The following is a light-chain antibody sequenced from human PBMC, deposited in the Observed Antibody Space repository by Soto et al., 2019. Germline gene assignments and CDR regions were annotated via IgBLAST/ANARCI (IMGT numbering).Light chain of an antibody. CDR3: AAWDGSLNVVV. CDR1: TSNIGTNP. V-gene: IGLV1-44*01. J-gene: IGLJ2*01. CDR2: TNT. Sequence: QSVLTQPPSASRTPGQRVTISCSGSTSNIGTNPVTWYQHLPGTAPKLLIYTNTQRPSGVPDRFSGSKSGTSASLAVSGLQSEDEGDYYCAAWDGSLNVVVFGGGTKLTVL.